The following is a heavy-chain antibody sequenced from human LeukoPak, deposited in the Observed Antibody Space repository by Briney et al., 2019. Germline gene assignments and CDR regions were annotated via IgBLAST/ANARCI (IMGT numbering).Heavy chain of an antibody. Sequence: SETLSLTCTVSGGSISSSSYYWGWIRQPPGKGLEWIGSIYYSGSTYYNPSLKSRVTISVDTSKNQFSLKLSSVTAADTAVYYCARRNARSSWYGGWFDPWGQGTLVTVSS. CDR2: IYYSGST. V-gene: IGHV4-39*07. CDR3: ARRNARSSWYGGWFDP. J-gene: IGHJ5*02. CDR1: GGSISSSSYY. D-gene: IGHD6-13*01.